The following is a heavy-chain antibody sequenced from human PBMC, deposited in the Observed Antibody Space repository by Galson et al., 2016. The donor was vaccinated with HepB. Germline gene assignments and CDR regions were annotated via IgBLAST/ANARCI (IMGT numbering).Heavy chain of an antibody. CDR3: AHRRGYSLSGTTKRYWFDS. CDR2: IYWDDDK. D-gene: IGHD3-10*01. J-gene: IGHJ5*01. V-gene: IGHV2-5*02. CDR1: GFSFTSSGVG. Sequence: PALVKPTQTLTLTCTFSGFSFTSSGVGVGWIRQPPGKALEWLALIYWDDDKRYSPSLKSRLTIIKDTSKNQVLLTMTNMDPVDTATYYCAHRRGYSLSGTTKRYWFDSLGQGSLVTVSS.